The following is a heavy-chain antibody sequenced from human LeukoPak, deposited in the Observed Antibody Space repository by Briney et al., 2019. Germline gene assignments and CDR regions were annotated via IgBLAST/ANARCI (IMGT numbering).Heavy chain of an antibody. CDR2: INPNSGGT. Sequence: GASVKVSCKASGYTFTGYYMHWVRQAPGQGLEWMGWINPNSGGTNYAQKFQGRVTMTRDTSISTAYMELSRLRSDDTAVYYCAAIVVVPAADSRSNTFDPWGQGTLITVSS. J-gene: IGHJ5*02. CDR3: AAIVVVPAADSRSNTFDP. V-gene: IGHV1-2*02. CDR1: GYTFTGYY. D-gene: IGHD2-2*01.